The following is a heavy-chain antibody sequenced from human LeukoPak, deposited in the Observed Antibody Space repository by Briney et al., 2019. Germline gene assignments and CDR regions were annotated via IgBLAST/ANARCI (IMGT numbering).Heavy chain of an antibody. CDR3: AKGGYCSSTSCYVGWFDP. CDR1: GFTVSSNY. Sequence: GGSLRLSCAASGFTVSSNYMSWVRQAPGQGLEWVSVISGGGGSTYYADSVKGRFTISRDNSKNTLFLQMNSLRAEDTAVYYCAKGGYCSSTSCYVGWFDPWGQGTLVTVSS. V-gene: IGHV3-23*01. CDR2: ISGGGGST. J-gene: IGHJ5*02. D-gene: IGHD2-2*01.